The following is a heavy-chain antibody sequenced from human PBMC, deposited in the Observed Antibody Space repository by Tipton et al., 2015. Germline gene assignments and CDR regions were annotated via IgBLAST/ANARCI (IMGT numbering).Heavy chain of an antibody. CDR2: IYYRGST. CDR1: GGSLSSGSYY. J-gene: IGHJ6*02. Sequence: TLSLTCTVSGGSLSSGSYYWSWIRQPPGKGLEWIGYIYYRGSTNYNPSLKSRVTISLNTSKNQFSLKMSSVTAADTAVYYCARDLEHGMDVWGQGTTVTVSS. D-gene: IGHD5-24*01. V-gene: IGHV4-61*01. CDR3: ARDLEHGMDV.